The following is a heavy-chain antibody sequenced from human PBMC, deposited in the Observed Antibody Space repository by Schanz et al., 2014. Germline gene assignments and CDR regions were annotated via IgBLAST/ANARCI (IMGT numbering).Heavy chain of an antibody. CDR1: GYTFTSYY. Sequence: QVQLVQSGAEAKKPGASVKVSCEASGYTFTSYYIHWFRQAPGQGLEWMGLINPSVGNTNYAQKFRGRVTMTRDTSTSTVYMELSSLRSEDTAVYFCARGPSTGAFDSWGRGTMVTVSS. CDR3: ARGPSTGAFDS. V-gene: IGHV1-46*03. CDR2: INPSVGNT. J-gene: IGHJ3*02.